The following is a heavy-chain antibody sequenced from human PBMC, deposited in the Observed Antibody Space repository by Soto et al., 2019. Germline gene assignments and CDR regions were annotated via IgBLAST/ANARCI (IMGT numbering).Heavy chain of an antibody. Sequence: PGGSLRLSCAASGFTFSSYAMSWVRQAPGKGLEWVSAISGSGGSTYYADSVKGRFTISRDNSKNTLYLQMNSLRAEDTAVYYCAKASKETIVVVVAAFAFDIWGQGTMVNVSS. D-gene: IGHD2-15*01. CDR1: GFTFSSYA. CDR2: ISGSGGST. J-gene: IGHJ3*02. V-gene: IGHV3-23*01. CDR3: AKASKETIVVVVAAFAFDI.